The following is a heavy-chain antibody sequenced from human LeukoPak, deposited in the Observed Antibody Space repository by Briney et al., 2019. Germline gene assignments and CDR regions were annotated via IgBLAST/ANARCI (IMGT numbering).Heavy chain of an antibody. D-gene: IGHD3-22*01. CDR1: GGSFSGYY. Sequence: PSETLSLTCAVYGGSFSGYYWSWIRQPPGKGLEWIGEINHSGSTNYNPSLKSRVTISVDTSKNQFSLKLSSATAADTAVYYCARGAEGMIVVQRPYYFDYWGQGTLVTVSS. CDR3: ARGAEGMIVVQRPYYFDY. J-gene: IGHJ4*02. CDR2: INHSGST. V-gene: IGHV4-34*01.